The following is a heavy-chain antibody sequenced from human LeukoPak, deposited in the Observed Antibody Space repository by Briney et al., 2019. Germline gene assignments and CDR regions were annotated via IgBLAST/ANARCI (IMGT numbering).Heavy chain of an antibody. J-gene: IGHJ4*02. CDR1: GFTFNDHY. CDR2: IGPHSTST. Sequence: ASMKVSYKSSGFTFNDHYIHWVRQGPGQGLEWMGYIGPHSTSTSSPQEFQGRVTMTRDASMSTAYMELTRLTSDDTAVYYCVREGEGPLSKDFDYWGQGTLVTVSS. D-gene: IGHD2/OR15-2a*01. CDR3: VREGEGPLSKDFDY. V-gene: IGHV1-2*02.